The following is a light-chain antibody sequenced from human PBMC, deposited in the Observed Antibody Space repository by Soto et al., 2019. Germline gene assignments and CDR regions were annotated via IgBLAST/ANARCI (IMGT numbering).Light chain of an antibody. J-gene: IGKJ5*01. Sequence: EIVLTQSPGTLSLSPGERATLSCRASQSVSNNYLAWYQQKPGQAPRLLIYGASNRATGIPDRFSGSGSGTDFTLTISSLQSEDFAVYFCQQYDNWPITFGQGTRLEIK. CDR2: GAS. CDR1: QSVSNNY. V-gene: IGKV3-20*01. CDR3: QQYDNWPIT.